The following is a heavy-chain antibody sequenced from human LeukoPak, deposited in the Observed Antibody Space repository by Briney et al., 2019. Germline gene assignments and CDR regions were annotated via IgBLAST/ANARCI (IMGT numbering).Heavy chain of an antibody. Sequence: ASVNVSCKAAGYIFTSYGISWVRPAPGQGLPWMGWINAYNCHTNYVQKLQDRVSMTADSSTSTAYLELRSLRSDDTAVYYCAREPAITIFGVVIPTGWFDPWGQGTLVTVSS. CDR2: INAYNCHT. J-gene: IGHJ5*02. CDR1: GYIFTSYG. CDR3: AREPAITIFGVVIPTGWFDP. D-gene: IGHD3-3*01. V-gene: IGHV1-18*01.